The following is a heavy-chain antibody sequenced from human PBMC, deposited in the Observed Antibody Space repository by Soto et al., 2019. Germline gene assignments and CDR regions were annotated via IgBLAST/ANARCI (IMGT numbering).Heavy chain of an antibody. CDR3: AREIYYYDSSGYFHNFDY. V-gene: IGHV4-4*07. CDR2: IYTSGST. CDR1: GGSISSYY. J-gene: IGHJ4*02. Sequence: QVQLQESGPGLVKPSETLSLTCTVSGGSISSYYWSWIRQPAGKGLEWIGRIYTSGSTNYNPSLKSRVTMSVDTSKNQFSLKLSSVTAADTAVYYCAREIYYYDSSGYFHNFDYWGQGTLVTVSS. D-gene: IGHD3-22*01.